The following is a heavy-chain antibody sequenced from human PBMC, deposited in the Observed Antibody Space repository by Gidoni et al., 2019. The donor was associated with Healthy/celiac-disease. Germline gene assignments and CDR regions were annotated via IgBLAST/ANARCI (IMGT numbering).Heavy chain of an antibody. CDR2: ISSSSSYI. CDR3: ARDYMVRGVIDYYGMDV. Sequence: EVQLVESGGGLVKPGGSLRLSCAASGFTFSSYSMNWVRQAPGKGLEWFSSISSSSSYIYYADSVKGRFTISRDNAKNSLYLQMNSLRAEDTAVYYCARDYMVRGVIDYYGMDVWGQGTTVTVSS. CDR1: GFTFSSYS. D-gene: IGHD3-10*01. J-gene: IGHJ6*02. V-gene: IGHV3-21*01.